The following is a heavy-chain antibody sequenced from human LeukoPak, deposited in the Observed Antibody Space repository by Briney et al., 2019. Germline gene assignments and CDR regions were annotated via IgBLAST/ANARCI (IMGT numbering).Heavy chain of an antibody. J-gene: IGHJ3*02. CDR2: ISYIGST. CDR1: DDSFSSHY. CDR3: ARDLVTVTKGFDI. V-gene: IGHV4-59*11. D-gene: IGHD4-17*01. Sequence: SETLSLNCAVSDDSFSSHYWTWIRQPPGKGLEWIGYISYIGSTNYNPSLKSRVTISIDTSKNQFTLKLTSVTAADTAVYYCARDLVTVTKGFDIWGQGTMVSVSS.